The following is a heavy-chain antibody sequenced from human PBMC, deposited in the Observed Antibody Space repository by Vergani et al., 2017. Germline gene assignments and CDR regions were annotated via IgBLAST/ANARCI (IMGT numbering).Heavy chain of an antibody. CDR2: FIPIFGTA. Sequence: QVQLVQSGAEVKKPGSSVKVSCKASGGTFSSYAISWVRQAPGQGLEWMGGFIPIFGTANYAQKFQGRVKITADKSTITAYMELSSLRSEDTAVYYCARGPGFPSIASSSSTYYYYYMDVWGKGTTVTVSS. J-gene: IGHJ6*03. CDR3: ARGPGFPSIASSSSTYYYYYMDV. D-gene: IGHD6-6*01. CDR1: GGTFSSYA. V-gene: IGHV1-69*06.